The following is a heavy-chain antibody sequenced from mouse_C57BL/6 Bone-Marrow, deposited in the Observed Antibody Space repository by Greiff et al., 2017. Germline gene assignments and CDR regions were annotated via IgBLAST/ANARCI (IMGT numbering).Heavy chain of an antibody. CDR2: ISNGGGST. D-gene: IGHD2-5*01. Sequence: DVKLVESGGGLVQPGGSLKLSCAASGFTFSDYYMYWVRQTPEKRLEWVAYISNGGGSTYYPDTVKGRFTISRDNAKNTLYLQMSRLKSEDTAMYYCARRAYSNYAWFAYWGQGTLVTVSA. CDR1: GFTFSDYY. CDR3: ARRAYSNYAWFAY. J-gene: IGHJ3*01. V-gene: IGHV5-12*01.